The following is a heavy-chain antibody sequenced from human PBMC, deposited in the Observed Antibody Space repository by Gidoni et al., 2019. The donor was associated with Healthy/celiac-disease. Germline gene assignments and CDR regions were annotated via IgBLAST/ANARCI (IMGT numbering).Heavy chain of an antibody. V-gene: IGHV4-39*07. CDR2: IYYSGST. Sequence: QLQLQESGPGLVKPSETLSLTCTVSGGSISSSSYYWGWIRQPPGKGLEWIGSIYYSGSTYYNPSLKSRVTISVDTSKNQFSLKLSSVTAADTAVYYCARAESYYYDSSGYWDYWGQGTLVTVSS. CDR1: GGSISSSSYY. CDR3: ARAESYYYDSSGYWDY. J-gene: IGHJ4*02. D-gene: IGHD3-22*01.